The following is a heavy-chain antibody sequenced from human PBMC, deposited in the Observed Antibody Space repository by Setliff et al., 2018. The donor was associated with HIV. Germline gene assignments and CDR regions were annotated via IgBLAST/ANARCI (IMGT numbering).Heavy chain of an antibody. CDR3: AAFLVSPVTTQDY. CDR2: LSPSGTT. CDR1: GGSFSNYY. V-gene: IGHV4-34*01. J-gene: IGHJ4*02. D-gene: IGHD4-17*01. Sequence: TSETLSLTCTVYGGSFSNYYTNWIRQPPGKGLEWIGELSPSGTTRPNPSLQSRVIISLDTSKNQFSLKLTSVTAADTAMYYCAAFLVSPVTTQDYWGQGTPVTAPQ.